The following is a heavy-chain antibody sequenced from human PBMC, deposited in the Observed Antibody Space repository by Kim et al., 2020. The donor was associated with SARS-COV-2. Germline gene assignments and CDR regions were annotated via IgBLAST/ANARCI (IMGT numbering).Heavy chain of an antibody. D-gene: IGHD2-8*01. V-gene: IGHV3-30*07. J-gene: IGHJ4*02. Sequence: VKGRFTSSRDNSRNTLYVQMNSLRAEDTAVYYCARDYRADTYTITYFFDYWGQGTLVTVSS. CDR3: ARDYRADTYTITYFFDY.